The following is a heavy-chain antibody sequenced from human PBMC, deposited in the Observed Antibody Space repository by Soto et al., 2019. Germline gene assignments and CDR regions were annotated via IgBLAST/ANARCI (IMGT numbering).Heavy chain of an antibody. CDR1: GGSISSGGYY. CDR2: IYYSGST. J-gene: IGHJ4*02. V-gene: IGHV4-31*03. D-gene: IGHD3-10*02. CDR3: ARDITMLGYFDY. Sequence: PSETLSLTCTVSGGSISSGGYYWSWIRQHPGKGLEWIGYIYYSGSTYYNPSLKSRVTISVDTSKNQFSLKLSSVTAADTAVYYCARDITMLGYFDYWGQGTLVPVSS.